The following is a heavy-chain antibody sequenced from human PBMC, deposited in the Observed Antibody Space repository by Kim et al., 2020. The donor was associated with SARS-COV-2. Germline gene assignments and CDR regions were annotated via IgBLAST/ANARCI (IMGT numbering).Heavy chain of an antibody. J-gene: IGHJ3*02. V-gene: IGHV4-59*01. CDR1: GGSISSYY. D-gene: IGHD1-26*01. Sequence: SQTLSLTCTVSGGSISSYYWSWLRQPPGKGLEWIGYIYYSGSTNYNPSLKSRVTISVDTSKNQFSLKLSSVTAADTAVYYCARDFEEYSGSVGAFDIWGQGTMVTVSS. CDR3: ARDFEEYSGSVGAFDI. CDR2: IYYSGST.